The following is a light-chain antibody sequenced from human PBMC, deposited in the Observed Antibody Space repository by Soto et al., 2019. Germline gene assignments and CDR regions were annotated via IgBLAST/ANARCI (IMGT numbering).Light chain of an antibody. V-gene: IGLV1-47*01. CDR2: RNN. CDR3: AAWDDSLSGDLV. J-gene: IGLJ2*01. Sequence: QSVLTQPPSASGAPGHRVTISCSGNTFNIGSNYVYWYQQLPGTAPKLLIYRNNQRPSGVPDRFSGSKSDTSASLAISGLRSEDEGDYYCAAWDDSLSGDLVFGGGTKVTVL. CDR1: TFNIGSNY.